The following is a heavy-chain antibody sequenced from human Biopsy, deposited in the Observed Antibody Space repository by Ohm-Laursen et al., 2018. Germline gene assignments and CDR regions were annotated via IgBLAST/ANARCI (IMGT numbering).Heavy chain of an antibody. CDR1: GGSISSDY. J-gene: IGHJ6*02. Sequence: PSETLSPTCIVSGGSISSDYWSWIRQTPGKGLEWIGYIYYSGSTNYNPSLKSRVTISVDTSKNQFSLRLNSVTAADPAVYYCARATNSTGWPYYYFYGMDVWGQGTTVTVSS. CDR3: ARATNSTGWPYYYFYGMDV. CDR2: IYYSGST. D-gene: IGHD2/OR15-2a*01. V-gene: IGHV4-59*01.